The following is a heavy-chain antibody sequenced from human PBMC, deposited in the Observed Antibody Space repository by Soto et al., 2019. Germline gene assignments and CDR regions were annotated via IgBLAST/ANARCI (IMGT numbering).Heavy chain of an antibody. D-gene: IGHD2-15*01. Sequence: QVQLVQSGAEVKKPGASVKVSCKASGYTFSSYTIHWVRQTPGQRLEWMGWINAGNGNTKYSQNFQGRVTFTRDTAASTAYMELSSLRSDDTAFYYCAREVGYCTVGSCYTDFHYWGQGTLVTVSS. CDR1: GYTFSSYT. J-gene: IGHJ1*01. CDR3: AREVGYCTVGSCYTDFHY. V-gene: IGHV1-3*01. CDR2: INAGNGNT.